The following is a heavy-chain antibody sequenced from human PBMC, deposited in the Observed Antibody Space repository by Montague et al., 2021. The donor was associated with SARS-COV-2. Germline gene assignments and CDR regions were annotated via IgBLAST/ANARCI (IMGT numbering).Heavy chain of an antibody. V-gene: IGHV4-61*02. CDR1: GGSISSGSHY. D-gene: IGHD1-26*01. CDR2: IYTSGNT. CDR3: ARRIDYYGIDV. J-gene: IGHJ6*02. Sequence: TLSLTCTVSGGSISSGSHYWSWIRQPAGKGLEWIGRIYTSGNTKYXPSPKSRVTISVDTSKNQFSLKLSSVTAADTAVYYCARRIDYYGIDVWGQGTTVTVSS.